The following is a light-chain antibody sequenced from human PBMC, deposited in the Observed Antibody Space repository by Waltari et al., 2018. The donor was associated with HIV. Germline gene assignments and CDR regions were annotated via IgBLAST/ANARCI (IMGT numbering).Light chain of an antibody. J-gene: IGKJ4*01. CDR2: DVS. Sequence: EIVLTQSPATLSLSPGERATLSCRASQGISTFLAWYNHQPGQAPRLVIYDVSKRATGIPDRFSGSRSGTDFTLTISSLEPEDFGVYYCQQRENWPTVTFGGGTKVEIK. CDR1: QGISTF. V-gene: IGKV3-11*01. CDR3: QQRENWPTVT.